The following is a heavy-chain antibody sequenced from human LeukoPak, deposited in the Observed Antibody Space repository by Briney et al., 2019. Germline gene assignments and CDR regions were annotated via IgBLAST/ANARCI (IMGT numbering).Heavy chain of an antibody. Sequence: SETLSLTCIVSGGSISSSSHNWGWIRQPPGKGLEWIGSIYYSGTTYYNPSLKSRLTISVDTSKNQFSLKLSSVTAADTAVYYCARATPSGGYYYYYGMDVWGQGTTVTVSS. CDR1: GGSISSSSHN. V-gene: IGHV4-39*07. CDR3: ARATPSGGYYYYYGMDV. J-gene: IGHJ6*02. CDR2: IYYSGTT. D-gene: IGHD3-10*01.